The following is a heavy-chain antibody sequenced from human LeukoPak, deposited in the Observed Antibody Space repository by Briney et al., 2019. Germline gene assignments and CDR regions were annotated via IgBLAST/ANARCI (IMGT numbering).Heavy chain of an antibody. CDR1: GYSIRSGYY. Sequence: SETLSLTCSVSGYSIRSGYYWGWIRQPPGKGLEWIGCIYQSGSTYYNPSLKSRVTISVDTSKNHFSLKLTSVTAADTAVYYCARVPGPNWFDPWGQGTLVIVSS. CDR2: IYQSGST. V-gene: IGHV4-38-2*02. CDR3: ARVPGPNWFDP. J-gene: IGHJ5*02.